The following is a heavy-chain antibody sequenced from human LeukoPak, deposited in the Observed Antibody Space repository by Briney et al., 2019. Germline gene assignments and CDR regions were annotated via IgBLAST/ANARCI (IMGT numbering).Heavy chain of an antibody. V-gene: IGHV1-18*01. CDR2: IYPHNGNT. J-gene: IGHJ4*02. D-gene: IGHD3-22*01. CDR1: GYTFTSYG. CDR3: ARDRGDYYDSSATRVIDY. Sequence: VASVKVSCKASGYTFTSYGISWVRQAPGQGLEWLGWIYPHNGNTNYAQKLQDRVSMTTATSTSTAYMELRGLRSDDTAVYYCARDRGDYYDSSATRVIDYWGQGTLVTVSS.